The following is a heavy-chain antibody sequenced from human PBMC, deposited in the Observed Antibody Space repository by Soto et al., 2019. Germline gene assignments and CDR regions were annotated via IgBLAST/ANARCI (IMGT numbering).Heavy chain of an antibody. CDR1: GFTFTSYS. D-gene: IGHD3-16*01. V-gene: IGHV3-48*02. CDR2: ITSKSTTI. J-gene: IGHJ5*02. CDR3: AREMGACSDSSCYPGPYDS. Sequence: QPGGSLRLSCAASGFTFTSYSMNWVRQAPGQGLEWVSYITSKSTTIKYADSVEGRFTVSRDNAKNSLYLQLNSLRDEDTAVYYCAREMGACSDSSCYPGPYDSWGQGTLVTVSS.